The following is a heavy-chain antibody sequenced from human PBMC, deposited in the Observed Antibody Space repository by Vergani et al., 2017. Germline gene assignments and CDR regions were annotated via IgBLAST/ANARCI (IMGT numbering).Heavy chain of an antibody. V-gene: IGHV3-23*04. J-gene: IGHJ3*01. CDR2: ISGSRDSI. Sequence: EMQLVESGGGVVQPGGSLRLSCEASGFTFSAHAMSWVRQAPGKGLEWVSTISGSRDSIYYADSVKGRFTISRDNSKNTLYLQMNSLRADDTAVYFCARDQLTGDLWGGPFDVWGQGTMVAVSS. CDR3: ARDQLTGDLWGGPFDV. D-gene: IGHD2-21*01. CDR1: GFTFSAHA.